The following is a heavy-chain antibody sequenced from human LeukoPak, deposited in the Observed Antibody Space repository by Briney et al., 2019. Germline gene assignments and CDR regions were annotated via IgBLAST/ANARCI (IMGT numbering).Heavy chain of an antibody. CDR1: GGSISSGGYY. J-gene: IGHJ6*04. CDR3: ARDRSRVTTRVYYGMDV. V-gene: IGHV4-31*03. CDR2: IYYSGST. D-gene: IGHD4-17*01. Sequence: SETLSLTCTVSGGSISSGGYYWSWIRQHPGKGLEWIGYIYYSGSTYYNPSLKSRVTISVDTSKNQFSLKLSSVTAADTAVYYCARDRSRVTTRVYYGMDVWGKGTTVTVSS.